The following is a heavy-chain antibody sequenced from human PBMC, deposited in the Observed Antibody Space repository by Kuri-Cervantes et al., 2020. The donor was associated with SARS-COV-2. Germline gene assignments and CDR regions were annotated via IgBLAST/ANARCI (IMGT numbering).Heavy chain of an antibody. D-gene: IGHD3-10*01. CDR3: ARDRGVRGWYFDY. V-gene: IGHV3-23*01. CDR2: ISGSGGST. CDR1: GFTFNTYA. Sequence: GESLKISCAASGFTFNTYAMSWVRQAPGKGLEWVSGISGSGGSTYYADSVKGRFIISRDNSKNTLYLQMNSLRAEDTAVYYCARDRGVRGWYFDYWGQGTLVTVSS. J-gene: IGHJ4*02.